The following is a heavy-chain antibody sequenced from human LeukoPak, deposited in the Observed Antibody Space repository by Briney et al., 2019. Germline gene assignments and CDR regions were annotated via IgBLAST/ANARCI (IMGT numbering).Heavy chain of an antibody. CDR1: GFTFHNYA. V-gene: IGHV3-30*04. Sequence: GGSLRLSCAASGFTFHNYALHWRHEAPGKGLELLAVVSYDGSYKDYAASVKGRFTISRDNSRYTLYLQMNILTPQNTSDYYSGRGARKGDNYGGFFDYWGQGTLVTVSS. J-gene: IGHJ4*02. D-gene: IGHD4-23*01. CDR3: GRGARKGDNYGGFFDY. CDR2: VSYDGSYK.